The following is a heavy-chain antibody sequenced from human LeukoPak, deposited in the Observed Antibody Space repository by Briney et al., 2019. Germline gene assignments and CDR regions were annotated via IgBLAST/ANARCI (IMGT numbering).Heavy chain of an antibody. CDR1: GFTFSSYS. D-gene: IGHD3-10*01. Sequence: KPGGSLRLSCAASGFTFSSYSMNWVRQAPGKGLEWVSSISSSSSYIYYADSVKGRFTISRDNSKNTLCLQMNSLRAEDTAVYYCAKLPRGYGSGSYYSTLSDYWGQGTLVTVSS. J-gene: IGHJ4*02. V-gene: IGHV3-21*04. CDR3: AKLPRGYGSGSYYSTLSDY. CDR2: ISSSSSYI.